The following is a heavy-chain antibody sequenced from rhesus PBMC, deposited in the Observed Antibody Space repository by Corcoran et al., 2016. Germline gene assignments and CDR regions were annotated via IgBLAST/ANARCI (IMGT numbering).Heavy chain of an antibody. V-gene: IGHV4-127*01. J-gene: IGHJ4*01. CDR3: ARERAAAGHYFDY. CDR2: IGGSSCST. Sequence: QVQLQESGPGLVKPSDTLSLTCAVSGYSISSGYGGSWIRQPTGKGREWIGYIGGSSCSTNYNPSLKSRVTISKDTSKNQFSRKLNSVTAADTAVYYCARERAAAGHYFDYWGQGVLVTVSS. CDR1: GYSISSGYG. D-gene: IGHD6-25*01.